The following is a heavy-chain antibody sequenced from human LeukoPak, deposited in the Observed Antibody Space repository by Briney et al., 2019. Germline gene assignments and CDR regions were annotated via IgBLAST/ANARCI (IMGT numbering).Heavy chain of an antibody. Sequence: ASVKVSCKASGYTFTSYAMNWVRQAPGQGLEWMGWINPNSGDTKYARKFQGRVTMTRGTSISTAYVELNRLRSDDSAVYFCARDSGYYYVSSGELDSWGQGTLVTVSS. J-gene: IGHJ4*02. CDR1: GYTFTSYA. V-gene: IGHV1-2*02. CDR2: INPNSGDT. CDR3: ARDSGYYYVSSGELDS. D-gene: IGHD3-22*01.